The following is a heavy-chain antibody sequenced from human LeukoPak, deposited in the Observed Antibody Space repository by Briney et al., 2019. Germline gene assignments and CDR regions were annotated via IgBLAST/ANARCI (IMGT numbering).Heavy chain of an antibody. CDR3: AKASTVLKPIDY. J-gene: IGHJ4*02. V-gene: IGHV3-23*01. CDR2: ISPNGGRT. Sequence: GGSLRLSCAASGFTFSTDAMTWVRQGPGKGLQWVSSISPNGGRTYYADSAKGRFTISRDNSKNRLYLQMYTLRAEDTAVYFCAKASTVLKPIDYWGQGTLVTVSS. D-gene: IGHD1-14*01. CDR1: GFTFSTDA.